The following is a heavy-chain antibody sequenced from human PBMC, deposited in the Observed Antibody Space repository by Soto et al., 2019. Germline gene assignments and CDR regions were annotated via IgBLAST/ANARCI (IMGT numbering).Heavy chain of an antibody. D-gene: IGHD3-10*01. CDR3: AKAVTLLSGSFYPYDAFDI. Sequence: QVQLQESGPGLVEPSGTLSLTCAVSNGSISSLSWWVWVRQSPGTGLAWIGELYHSGTTNYNPYLKSRVTLSVDKSNYPLPLELRSVTAADTAVYYCAKAVTLLSGSFYPYDAFDIWGRGTMVTVSS. CDR1: NGSISSLSW. V-gene: IGHV4-4*02. J-gene: IGHJ3*02. CDR2: LYHSGTT.